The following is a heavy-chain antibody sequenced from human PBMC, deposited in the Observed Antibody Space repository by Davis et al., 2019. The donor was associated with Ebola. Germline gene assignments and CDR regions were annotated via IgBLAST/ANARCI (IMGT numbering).Heavy chain of an antibody. Sequence: PGGSLRLSCAASGFTSDDYAMHRVRQAPGKGLEWVSGISWNSGSIGYADSVKGRFTISRHNSKNTLYLQMNSLRAEDTAVYYCAREGVVGAVAGTGYYYYYGMDVWGQGTTVTVSS. CDR2: ISWNSGSI. CDR3: AREGVVGAVAGTGYYYYYGMDV. V-gene: IGHV3-9*02. J-gene: IGHJ6*02. D-gene: IGHD6-19*01. CDR1: GFTSDDYA.